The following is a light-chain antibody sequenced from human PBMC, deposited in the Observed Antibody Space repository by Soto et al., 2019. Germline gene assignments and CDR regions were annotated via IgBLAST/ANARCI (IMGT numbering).Light chain of an antibody. J-gene: IGLJ2*01. CDR1: SSDVGGYNF. CDR2: DVS. V-gene: IGLV2-14*03. CDR3: SSYTSTNTQL. Sequence: QSALTQPASVSGSPGQSITISCTGTSSDVGGYNFVSWYQQHPGKAPKLMIYDVSNRPSGVSNRFSGSKSGNTASLTISGIQAEDETHYYCSSYTSTNTQLFGGGTKLTVL.